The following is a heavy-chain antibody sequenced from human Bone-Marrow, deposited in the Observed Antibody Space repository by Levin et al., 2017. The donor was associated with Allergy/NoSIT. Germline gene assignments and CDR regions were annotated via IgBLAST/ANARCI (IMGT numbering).Heavy chain of an antibody. V-gene: IGHV3-9*01. D-gene: IGHD3-22*01. J-gene: IGHJ4*02. CDR3: AKVGGSSGYYPDY. CDR1: GFTFDDYA. Sequence: GGSLRLSCAASGFTFDDYAMHWVRQAPGKGLEWVSGISWNSGSIGYADSVKGRFTISRDNAKNSLYLQMNSLRAEDTAIYYCAKVGGSSGYYPDYWGQGTLVAVSS. CDR2: ISWNSGSI.